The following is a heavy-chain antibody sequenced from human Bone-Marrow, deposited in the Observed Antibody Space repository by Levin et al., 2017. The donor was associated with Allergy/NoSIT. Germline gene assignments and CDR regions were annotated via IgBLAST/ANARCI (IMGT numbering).Heavy chain of an antibody. J-gene: IGHJ4*02. CDR2: ISYDGSNK. CDR1: EVPCKSYA. V-gene: IGHV3-30*04. CDR3: ARQDY. Sequence: GGSLRLSVAASEVPCKSYAMHRVSQAPGKGLEWVAVISYDGSNKYYADSVKGRFTISRDNSKNTLYLQMNSLRAEDTAVYYCARQDYWGQGTLVTVSS.